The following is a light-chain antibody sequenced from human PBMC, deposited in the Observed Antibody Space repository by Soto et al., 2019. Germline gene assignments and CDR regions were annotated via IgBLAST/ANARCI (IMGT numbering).Light chain of an antibody. V-gene: IGLV2-11*01. Sequence: QSVLTQPRSVSGSPGQSVTISCIGTSSDVGGYNHVSWYQQHPGKAPKVLIYDVSKRPSGVPDRFSGSKSGNTASLTISGLQAEDEADYYCCSYAGSHTYVVFGGGTKVTVL. J-gene: IGLJ2*01. CDR2: DVS. CDR1: SSDVGGYNH. CDR3: CSYAGSHTYVV.